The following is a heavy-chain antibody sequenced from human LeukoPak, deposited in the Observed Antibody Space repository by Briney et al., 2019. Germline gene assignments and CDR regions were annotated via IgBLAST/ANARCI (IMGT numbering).Heavy chain of an antibody. CDR3: ARVTGVQVDPF. CDR2: ISVYNGNT. J-gene: IGHJ4*02. V-gene: IGHV1-18*01. D-gene: IGHD2-8*01. Sequence: GASVKVSCKASGYTFTSDVISWVRQAPGQGLEWMGWISVYNGNTNYAQKLKGRVTITTDTSTSTAYMELRSLRSDDTAVYYCARVTGVQVDPFGGQGTLVTVSS. CDR1: GYTFTSDV.